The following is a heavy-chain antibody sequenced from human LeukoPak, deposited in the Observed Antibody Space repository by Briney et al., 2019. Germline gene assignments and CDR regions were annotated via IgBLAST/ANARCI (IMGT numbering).Heavy chain of an antibody. Sequence: PGGSLRLSCAASGFTFSSYEMNWVRQAPGKGLEWVSYISSSGSTIYYADSVKGRFTISRDNAKNSLYLQMNSLRAVDTAVYYCARAYDSSGYLDYWGQGTLVTVSS. V-gene: IGHV3-48*03. CDR1: GFTFSSYE. CDR2: ISSSGSTI. J-gene: IGHJ4*02. CDR3: ARAYDSSGYLDY. D-gene: IGHD3-22*01.